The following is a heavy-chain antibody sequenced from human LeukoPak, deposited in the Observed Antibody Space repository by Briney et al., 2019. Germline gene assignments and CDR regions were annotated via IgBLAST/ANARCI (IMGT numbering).Heavy chain of an antibody. D-gene: IGHD6-13*01. CDR3: AKDGSSWYIDYFDY. Sequence: PGRSLRLSCAASGFTFSSYGMHWVRQAPGKGLEWVAVIWYDGSNKYYADSVKGRFTISRDNSKNTLYLQMNSLRAEDTAVYYCAKDGSSWYIDYFDYWGQGTLVTVSS. J-gene: IGHJ4*02. CDR1: GFTFSSYG. V-gene: IGHV3-33*06. CDR2: IWYDGSNK.